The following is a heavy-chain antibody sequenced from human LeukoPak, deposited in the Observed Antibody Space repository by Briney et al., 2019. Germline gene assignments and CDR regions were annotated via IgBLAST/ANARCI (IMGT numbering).Heavy chain of an antibody. D-gene: IGHD6-13*01. J-gene: IGHJ4*02. CDR2: ISGSGGST. Sequence: GGSLRLSCAASGFTFSSFAMSWVRQAPGKGLEWVSAISGSGGSTYYADSVKGRFTVSRDNSKNTLYLQMNSLRAEDTATYYCAARPTNAAVAPSDYWGQGTLVTVSS. CDR1: GFTFSSFA. CDR3: AARPTNAAVAPSDY. V-gene: IGHV3-23*01.